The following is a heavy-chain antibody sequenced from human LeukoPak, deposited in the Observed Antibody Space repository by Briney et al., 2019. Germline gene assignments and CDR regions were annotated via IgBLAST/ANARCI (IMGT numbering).Heavy chain of an antibody. CDR2: IIPILGIA. Sequence: ASVKVSCKASGGTFSSYAISWVRQAPGQGLEWMGRIIPILGIANYAQKFQGRVTITADKSTSTAYMELSSLRAEDTAVYYCARDRYDILTGYLPEDAFDIWGQGTMVTVSS. D-gene: IGHD3-9*01. CDR3: ARDRYDILTGYLPEDAFDI. J-gene: IGHJ3*02. CDR1: GGTFSSYA. V-gene: IGHV1-69*04.